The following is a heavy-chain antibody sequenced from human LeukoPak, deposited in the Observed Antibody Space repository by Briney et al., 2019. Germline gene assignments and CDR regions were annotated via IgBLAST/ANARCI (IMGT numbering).Heavy chain of an antibody. CDR2: IYYSGST. V-gene: IGHV4-59*01. CDR1: GVSISSYY. D-gene: IGHD3-16*02. CDR3: ARGRDYVWGSYRYAFDY. Sequence: SETLSLTCTVSGVSISSYYWSWIRQPPGKGLEWIGYIYYSGSTNYNPSLKSRVTISVDTSKNQFSLRLSSVTAADTAVYYCARGRDYVWGSYRYAFDYWGQGTLVTVSS. J-gene: IGHJ4*02.